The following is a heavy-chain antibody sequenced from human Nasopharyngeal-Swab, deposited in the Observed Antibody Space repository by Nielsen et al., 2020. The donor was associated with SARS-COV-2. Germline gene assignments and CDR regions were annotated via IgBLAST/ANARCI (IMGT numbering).Heavy chain of an antibody. CDR2: IKHDGSAK. D-gene: IGHD3-3*01. CDR1: GFSFVNYW. CDR3: ARHYDFWSGYYNSHFYGMDV. Sequence: GESLKISCAGSGFSFVNYWMSWVRQAPGKGLEWVANIKHDGSAKYYADSVKGRFTISRDNAKSSLHLQMNSLRAEDTAVYYCARHYDFWSGYYNSHFYGMDVWGQGTTVTVSS. J-gene: IGHJ6*02. V-gene: IGHV3-7*01.